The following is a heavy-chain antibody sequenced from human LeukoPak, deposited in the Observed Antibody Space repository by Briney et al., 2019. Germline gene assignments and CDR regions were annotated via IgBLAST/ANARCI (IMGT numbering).Heavy chain of an antibody. CDR1: GGSISSYY. Sequence: SETLSLTCIVSGGSISSYYWSWIRQPAGKGLEWIGRIYSSGNTNYNPSLKSRVTILVDKSKNQFSLKLSSVTAPDTAVYYCARSGPIAVAGVEYWGQGTLVTVSS. D-gene: IGHD6-19*01. CDR2: IYSSGNT. J-gene: IGHJ4*02. V-gene: IGHV4-4*07. CDR3: ARSGPIAVAGVEY.